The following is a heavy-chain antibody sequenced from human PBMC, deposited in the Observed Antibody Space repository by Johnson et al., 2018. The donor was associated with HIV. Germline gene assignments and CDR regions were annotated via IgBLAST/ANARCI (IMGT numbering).Heavy chain of an antibody. CDR2: IWYDVSKK. Sequence: QVQLVESGGGVVQPGRSLRLSCAASGFTFSSYGIHWVRQAPGKGLEWVAVIWYDVSKKYYADSVKGRFTISRDNAKNSLYLQMNSLRDEDTAVYYCANSLLLDAFNIWGQGTMVTVSS. J-gene: IGHJ3*02. V-gene: IGHV3-33*03. CDR3: ANSLLLDAFNI. CDR1: GFTFSSYG.